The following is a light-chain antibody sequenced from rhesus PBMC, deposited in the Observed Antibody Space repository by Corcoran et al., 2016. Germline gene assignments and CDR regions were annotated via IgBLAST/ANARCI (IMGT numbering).Light chain of an antibody. CDR3: QQYNSLPFT. J-gene: IGKJ3*01. Sequence: DIQMTQSPSSLSASVADRVTITCRASQDISSYLNWYQQKPGKAPELLIDFANRLESGVPSRFSGSGSGPAFTLTIRRLHPEDLSSYYCQQYNSLPFTFGPGTKLDIK. CDR2: FAN. V-gene: IGKV1-32*01. CDR1: QDISSY.